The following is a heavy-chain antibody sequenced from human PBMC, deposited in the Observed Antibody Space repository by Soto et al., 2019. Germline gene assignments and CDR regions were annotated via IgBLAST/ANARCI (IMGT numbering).Heavy chain of an antibody. CDR3: AKDGRGSGSHYNSFGY. Sequence: EVQLVESGGGLIQPGGSLKLSCAASGFTVGNNYMSWVRQAPGKGLEWVSLIYSTGTTKYADSVKGRFTVSRDNAKNMLYRQMKSLRAEDTAVYYCAKDGRGSGSHYNSFGYWGQGTLVTVSS. D-gene: IGHD3-10*01. V-gene: IGHV3-53*01. J-gene: IGHJ4*02. CDR2: IYSTGTT. CDR1: GFTVGNNY.